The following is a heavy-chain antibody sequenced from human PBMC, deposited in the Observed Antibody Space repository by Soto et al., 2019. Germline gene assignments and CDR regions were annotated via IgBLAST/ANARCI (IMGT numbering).Heavy chain of an antibody. CDR2: IVVGSGNT. CDR1: GFTFTSSA. J-gene: IGHJ4*02. V-gene: IGHV1-58*01. CDR3: AADLTGTTGPDY. D-gene: IGHD1-7*01. Sequence: GASVKVSCKASGFTFTSSAVQWVRQARGQRLEWIGWIVVGSGNTNYAQKFQERVTITRDMSTSTAYMELSSLRSEDTVVYYCAADLTGTTGPDYWGQGTLVTVSS.